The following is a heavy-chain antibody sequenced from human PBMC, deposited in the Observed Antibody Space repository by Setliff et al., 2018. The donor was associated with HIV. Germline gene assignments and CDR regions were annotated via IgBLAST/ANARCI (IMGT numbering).Heavy chain of an antibody. V-gene: IGHV3-30*02. CDR2: IRYDGTAT. CDR1: GFTFSSYG. J-gene: IGHJ4*02. Sequence: GESLKISCAASGFTFSSYGMQWVRQAPGKGLEWVAFIRYDGTATFYVDSVQGRFTISRDNAQNSLYLQLNSLRAEDTGVYHCARHPYGVFDYWGQGTLVTVSS. CDR3: ARHPYGVFDY. D-gene: IGHD3-3*01.